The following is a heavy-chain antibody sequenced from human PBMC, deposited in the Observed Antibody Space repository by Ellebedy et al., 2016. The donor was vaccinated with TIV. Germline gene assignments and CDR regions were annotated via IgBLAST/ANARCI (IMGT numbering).Heavy chain of an antibody. J-gene: IGHJ4*02. V-gene: IGHV4-59*12. CDR1: GGSISSYY. Sequence: MPSETLSLTCTVSGGSISSYYWSWIRQPPGKGLEWIGYIYYSGSTNYNPSLKSRVTISVDTSKNQFALKLSSVTAADTAVYYCARSSGYSYRNWGQGTLVTVSS. CDR3: ARSSGYSYRN. D-gene: IGHD5-18*01. CDR2: IYYSGST.